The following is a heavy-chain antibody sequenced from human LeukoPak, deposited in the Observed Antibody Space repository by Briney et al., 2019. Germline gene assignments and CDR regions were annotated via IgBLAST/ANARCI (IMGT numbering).Heavy chain of an antibody. CDR2: IYSGGST. J-gene: IGHJ1*01. D-gene: IGHD6-19*01. Sequence: GGSLRLSCAASGFTVSSNYMSWVRQAPGKGLEWVSVIYSGGSTYYADSVKGRFTISRDNSKNTLYLQMNSLRAEDTAVYYCASTIAVAGPEYFQHWGQGTLATVSS. CDR1: GFTVSSNY. CDR3: ASTIAVAGPEYFQH. V-gene: IGHV3-53*01.